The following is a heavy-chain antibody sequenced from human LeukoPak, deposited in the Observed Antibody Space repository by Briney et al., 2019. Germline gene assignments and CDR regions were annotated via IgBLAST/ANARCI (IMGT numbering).Heavy chain of an antibody. CDR1: GGSISSSSYY. V-gene: IGHV4-39*07. CDR2: IYYSGST. J-gene: IGHJ4*02. CDR3: ARAYLGSYFDY. Sequence: PSETLSLTCTVSGGSISSSSYYWGWIRQPPGKGLEWIGSIYYSGSTNYNPSLKSRVTISVDTSKNQFSLKLSSVTAADTAVYYCARAYLGSYFDYWGQGTLVTVSS. D-gene: IGHD7-27*01.